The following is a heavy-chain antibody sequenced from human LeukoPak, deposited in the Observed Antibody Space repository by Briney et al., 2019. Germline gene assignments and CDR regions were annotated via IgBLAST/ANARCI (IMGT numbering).Heavy chain of an antibody. CDR3: ARVERYSSSP. J-gene: IGHJ5*02. Sequence: ASVKVSCKASGGTSSSYAISWVRQAPGQGLEWMGGIIPIFGTANYAQKFQGRVTITADEPTSTAYMELSSLRSEDTAVYYCARVERYSSSPWGQGTLVTVSS. CDR2: IIPIFGTA. V-gene: IGHV1-69*01. D-gene: IGHD6-6*01. CDR1: GGTSSSYA.